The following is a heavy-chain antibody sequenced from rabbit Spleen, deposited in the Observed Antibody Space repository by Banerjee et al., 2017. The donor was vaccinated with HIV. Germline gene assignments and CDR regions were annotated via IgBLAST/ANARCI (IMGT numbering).Heavy chain of an antibody. V-gene: IGHV1S40*01. CDR3: ARDSAGREDFNL. Sequence: QSLEESGGDLVKPGASLTLTCTASGFSFSSRYYMCWVRQAPGKGLEWITCIDVSRSGNTHHASWAKGRFTVSKTSSTTVTLRMTSLTAADTATYFCARDSAGREDFNLWGPGTLVTVS. D-gene: IGHD4-2*01. CDR1: GFSFSSRYY. J-gene: IGHJ4*01. CDR2: IDVSRSGNT.